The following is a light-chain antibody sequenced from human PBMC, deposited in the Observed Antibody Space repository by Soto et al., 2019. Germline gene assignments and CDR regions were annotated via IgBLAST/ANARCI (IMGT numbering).Light chain of an antibody. J-gene: IGKJ4*01. V-gene: IGKV1-5*03. Sequence: DIQMPQSPSTVSASVGDRVTITCRASQSISSWLAWYQQKPGKAPKLLIQKASSLEGGVPSWFSGSGSGTEFTLAISSLQPDDFATYYCQQYSIFSLTFGGGTKVEIK. CDR3: QQYSIFSLT. CDR2: KAS. CDR1: QSISSW.